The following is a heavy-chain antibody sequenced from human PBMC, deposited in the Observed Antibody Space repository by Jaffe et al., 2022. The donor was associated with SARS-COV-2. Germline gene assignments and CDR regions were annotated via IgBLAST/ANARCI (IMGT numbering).Heavy chain of an antibody. CDR1: GFTFTNAW. Sequence: EVQLVESGGGLVKPGGSLRLSCAASGFTFTNAWMSWVRQAPGKGLEWVGRVKSKTDGGTADYAAPVKGRFTISRDDSKNTIYLQMNSLKTEDTAVYYCSTDVVSLRYDPFDHWGQGTLVAVSS. CDR2: VKSKTDGGTA. CDR3: STDVVSLRYDPFDH. D-gene: IGHD3-3*01. J-gene: IGHJ4*02. V-gene: IGHV3-15*01.